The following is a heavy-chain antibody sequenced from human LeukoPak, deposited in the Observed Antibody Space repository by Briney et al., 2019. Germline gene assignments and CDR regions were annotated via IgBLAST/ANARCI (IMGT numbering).Heavy chain of an antibody. J-gene: IGHJ4*02. CDR2: IYYSGST. CDR1: GGSITNYY. Sequence: PSETPSLTCTVSGGSITNYYWSWIRQPPGKGLECIGYIYYSGSTNYNPSLKSRVTISLHTSKNQFSLKLNSVTAADTAVYYCARGVPYGPSYEFFDYWGQGTLVTVSS. V-gene: IGHV4-59*01. CDR3: ARGVPYGPSYEFFDY. D-gene: IGHD3-10*01.